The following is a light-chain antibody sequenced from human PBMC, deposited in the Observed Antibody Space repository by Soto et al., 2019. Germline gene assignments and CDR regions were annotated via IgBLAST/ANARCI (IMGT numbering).Light chain of an antibody. V-gene: IGKV3-15*01. CDR3: QQYNKWPLT. Sequence: EGVMTQSPATLSLSPGERATLSCRASQSVGGDVAWYQQKPGQAPRLLIFGATTRPTGIPARFSGRGSATEFTLTISSLQSEDSAVYYCQQYNKWPLTFGGGTKVDIK. CDR1: QSVGGD. CDR2: GAT. J-gene: IGKJ4*01.